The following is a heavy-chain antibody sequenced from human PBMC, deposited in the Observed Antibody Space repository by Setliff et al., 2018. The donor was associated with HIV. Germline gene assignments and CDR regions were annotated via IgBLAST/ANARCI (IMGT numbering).Heavy chain of an antibody. CDR2: IFHSGGI. Sequence: SETLSLTCAVSGYSISSGYYWGWIRQPPGKGLEWVGSIFHSGGIYYNPSLKSRVTISGDTSKNKLSLKLTSVTAADTAVYYCARHLQAFDIWGHGTMLTVSS. CDR3: ARHLQAFDI. J-gene: IGHJ3*02. D-gene: IGHD1-1*01. V-gene: IGHV4-38-2*01. CDR1: GYSISSGYY.